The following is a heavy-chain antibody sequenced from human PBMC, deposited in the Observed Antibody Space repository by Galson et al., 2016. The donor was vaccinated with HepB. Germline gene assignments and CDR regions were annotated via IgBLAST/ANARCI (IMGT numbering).Heavy chain of an antibody. D-gene: IGHD2-21*02. Sequence: SLRLSCAASGFTFSSYAMSWVRQAPGKGLEWVSAISGSGGSTYYADSVKGRFTISRDNSKNTLYLQMNSLRAEDTAVYYCAKDLSVRGTHIVVVTPQYAFDIWGQGTMVTVSS. J-gene: IGHJ3*02. CDR1: GFTFSSYA. V-gene: IGHV3-23*01. CDR2: ISGSGGST. CDR3: AKDLSVRGTHIVVVTPQYAFDI.